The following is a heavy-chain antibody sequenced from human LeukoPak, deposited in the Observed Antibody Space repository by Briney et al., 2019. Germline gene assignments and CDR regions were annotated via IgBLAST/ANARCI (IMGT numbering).Heavy chain of an antibody. CDR1: GGSISSGGYY. CDR2: IYYSGST. J-gene: IGHJ4*02. Sequence: SETLSLTCTVSGGSISSGGYYWSWIRQHPGKGLEWIGYIYYSGSTYYNPSLKSRVTISVDTSKSQFSLKLSSVTAADTAVYYCAATYYYGSGSISIWGQGTLVTVSS. CDR3: AATYYYGSGSISI. V-gene: IGHV4-31*03. D-gene: IGHD3-10*01.